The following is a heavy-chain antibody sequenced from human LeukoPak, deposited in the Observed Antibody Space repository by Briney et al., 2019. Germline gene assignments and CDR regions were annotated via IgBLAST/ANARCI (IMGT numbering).Heavy chain of an antibody. CDR2: IIPIFGTA. CDR3: ASQVRDGYKPIEVFDY. CDR1: GGTFGSYA. Sequence: SVKVSCKASGGTFGSYAISWVRQAPGQGLEWMGGIIPIFGTANYAQKFQGRVTITADKSTSTAYMELSSLRSEDTAVYYCASQVRDGYKPIEVFDYWGQGTLVTVSS. J-gene: IGHJ4*02. D-gene: IGHD5-24*01. V-gene: IGHV1-69*06.